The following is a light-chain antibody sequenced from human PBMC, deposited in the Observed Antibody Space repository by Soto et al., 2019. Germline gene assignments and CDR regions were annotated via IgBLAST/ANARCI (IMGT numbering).Light chain of an antibody. J-gene: IGKJ2*01. Sequence: ENVLTQSPGTLSLSPGERATLSCRASQSVSSTYVAWYQQKPGQAPRLLIYGASSRATGIPDRFSGSGSGTDFTLTVSRLEPEDFAVYYCQQFGGSPLYTFGQGTKLEIK. CDR2: GAS. CDR1: QSVSSTY. CDR3: QQFGGSPLYT. V-gene: IGKV3-20*01.